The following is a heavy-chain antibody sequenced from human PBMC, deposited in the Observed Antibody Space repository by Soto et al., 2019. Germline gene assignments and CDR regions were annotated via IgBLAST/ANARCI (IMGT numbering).Heavy chain of an antibody. J-gene: IGHJ4*02. V-gene: IGHV1-69*19. D-gene: IGHD3-10*01. Sequence: VQLVQSGAEMKKPGSSVKVSCQSSGGTCNTYAMNWVRQAPGQGPEWMGDISPMFGAANYAPKFQGRVTITADESTGTSYMQLSSLTSEDTALYFCAREVQVHTPAFVYWGQGTLVTVSS. CDR2: ISPMFGAA. CDR1: GGTCNTYA. CDR3: AREVQVHTPAFVY.